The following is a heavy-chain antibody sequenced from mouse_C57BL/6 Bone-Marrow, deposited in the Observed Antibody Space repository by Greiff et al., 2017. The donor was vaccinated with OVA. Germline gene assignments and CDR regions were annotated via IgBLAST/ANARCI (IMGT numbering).Heavy chain of an antibody. CDR1: GYAFSSSW. Sequence: QVQLQQSGPELVKPGASVKISCKASGYAFSSSWMNWVKQRPGKGLEWIGRIYPGDGDTNYNGKFKGKATLTADKSSSTAYMQLSSLTSEDSAVYFCARWVPNCDYWGQGTTLTVSS. CDR3: ARWVPNCDY. V-gene: IGHV1-82*01. J-gene: IGHJ2*01. CDR2: IYPGDGDT. D-gene: IGHD2-14*01.